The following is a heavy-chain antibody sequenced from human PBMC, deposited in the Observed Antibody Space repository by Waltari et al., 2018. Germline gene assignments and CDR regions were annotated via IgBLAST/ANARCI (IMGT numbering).Heavy chain of an antibody. J-gene: IGHJ5*02. CDR3: ARATRLMTTFGGVTTFDP. D-gene: IGHD3-16*01. V-gene: IGHV4-39*01. CDR1: GDSTRSRPYY. Sequence: QMQLQESGPGLVKPSETLSLTCPVPGDSTRSRPYYWAWLRPPPGKGLEWIGNIYYTGSTYYNPSLKSRVAMSVDTSKNQFSLTLNSVTATDAAVYFCARATRLMTTFGGVTTFDPWGQGALVTVSS. CDR2: IYYTGST.